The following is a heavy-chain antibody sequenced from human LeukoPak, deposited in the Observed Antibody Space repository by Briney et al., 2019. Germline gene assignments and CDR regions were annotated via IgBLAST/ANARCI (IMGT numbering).Heavy chain of an antibody. J-gene: IGHJ4*02. CDR2: ISYSGST. D-gene: IGHD3-22*01. Sequence: SETLSLTCTVSGGSISTYYWSWIRQPPGKGLEWIGYISYSGSTNYNPSLRSRVTISVDTSKNHLSLKLSSVTAADTALYYCALYDSSGYYSGYFDYWGQGTLVTVSS. V-gene: IGHV4-59*01. CDR3: ALYDSSGYYSGYFDY. CDR1: GGSISTYY.